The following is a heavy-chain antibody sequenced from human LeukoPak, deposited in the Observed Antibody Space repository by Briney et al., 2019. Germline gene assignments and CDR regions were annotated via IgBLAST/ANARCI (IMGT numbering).Heavy chain of an antibody. CDR3: AKDRIVVVVAAKNWFDP. CDR2: ISGSGGST. Sequence: GGSLRLSCAAAGFTFSSYAMSWVRQAPGKGLEWVSAISGSGGSTYYADSVKGRFTISRDNSKNTLYLQMNSLRAEDTAVYYCAKDRIVVVVAAKNWFDPWGQGTLVTVSS. J-gene: IGHJ5*02. V-gene: IGHV3-23*01. CDR1: GFTFSSYA. D-gene: IGHD2-15*01.